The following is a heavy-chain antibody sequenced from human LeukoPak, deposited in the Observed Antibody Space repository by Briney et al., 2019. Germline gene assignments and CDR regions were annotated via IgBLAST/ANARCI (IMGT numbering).Heavy chain of an antibody. J-gene: IGHJ3*02. CDR3: ARVGRLQSFDAFDI. CDR1: GFPFSYYW. V-gene: IGHV3-74*01. D-gene: IGHD4-11*01. Sequence: PGGSLRLSCAASGFPFSYYWIHWVRQAPGKGLVWVSRIDGDGGSTSYADSVKGRFSISRDNAKNTVYLQMDSLRAEDTAVYYCARVGRLQSFDAFDIWGQGTTVTVSS. CDR2: IDGDGGST.